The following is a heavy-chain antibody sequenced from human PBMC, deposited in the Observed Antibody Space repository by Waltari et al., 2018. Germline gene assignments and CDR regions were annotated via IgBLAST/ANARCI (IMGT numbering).Heavy chain of an antibody. Sequence: EVQLLESGGGLVQPGESLRLSCTASGFTFNSYSMSWVRQAQGKGLEGVSSSSSNGAGTYYANAVKGRFTISRDNSKNTLYLQINSLRAEDTAIYYCVKDRPDWPIDYWGQGTLVTVSS. J-gene: IGHJ4*02. CDR1: GFTFNSYS. CDR3: VKDRPDWPIDY. V-gene: IGHV3-23*01. CDR2: SSSNGAGT. D-gene: IGHD3-9*01.